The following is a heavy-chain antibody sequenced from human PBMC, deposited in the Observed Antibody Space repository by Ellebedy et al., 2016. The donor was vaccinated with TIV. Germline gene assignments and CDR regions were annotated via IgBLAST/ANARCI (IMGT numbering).Heavy chain of an antibody. Sequence: GGSLRLSCAASGFTFSSYAMHWVRQAPGKGLEWVAVISYDGSNKYYADSVKGRFTISRDNSKNTLYLQMNSLRADDTAVYYCARHGKIVVVTAMLDYWGQGTLVTVSS. J-gene: IGHJ4*02. CDR1: GFTFSSYA. CDR2: ISYDGSNK. CDR3: ARHGKIVVVTAMLDY. V-gene: IGHV3-30-3*01. D-gene: IGHD2-21*02.